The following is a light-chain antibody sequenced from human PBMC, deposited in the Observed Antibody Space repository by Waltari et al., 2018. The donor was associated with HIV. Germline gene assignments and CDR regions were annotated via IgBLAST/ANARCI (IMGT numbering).Light chain of an antibody. J-gene: IGLJ2*01. CDR2: RNN. CDR3: QSYDGTLSGVV. V-gene: IGLV1-40*01. Sequence: QSVLTQPPSVSGAPGQRVTISCTGSSSTIGAGYDFHWYQHLPGTAPTLLIYRNNNRPSGVPDRFSGSKSGTSASLAITGLQPEDEAHYYCQSYDGTLSGVVFGGGTKLTVL. CDR1: SSTIGAGYD.